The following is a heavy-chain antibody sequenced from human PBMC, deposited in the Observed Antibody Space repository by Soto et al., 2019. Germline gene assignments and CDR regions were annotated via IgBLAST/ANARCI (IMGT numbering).Heavy chain of an antibody. CDR3: ARRLEVPAAMAYWYFDL. D-gene: IGHD2-2*01. Sequence: PGGSLRLSCAASGFTFSSYSMNWVRQAPGKGLEWVSYISSSSSTIYYADSVKGRFTISRDNAKNSLYLQMNSLRAEDTAVYYCARRLEVPAAMAYWYFDLWGRGTLVTVSS. J-gene: IGHJ2*01. CDR1: GFTFSSYS. CDR2: ISSSSSTI. V-gene: IGHV3-48*01.